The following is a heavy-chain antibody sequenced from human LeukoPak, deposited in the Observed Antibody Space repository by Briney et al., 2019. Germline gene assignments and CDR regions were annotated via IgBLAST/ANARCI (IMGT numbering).Heavy chain of an antibody. J-gene: IGHJ4*02. CDR1: GFTFSSYS. D-gene: IGHD6-19*01. CDR2: ISSSSSYI. CDR3: ARDFYSGSWGGWYAY. V-gene: IGHV3-21*01. Sequence: GGSLRLSCAASGFTFSSYSMNWFRQAPGKGLEWVSSISSSSSYIYYADSVKGRFTISRDNAKNSLYLQMNSLRAEDTAVYYCARDFYSGSWGGWYAYWGQGTLVTVSS.